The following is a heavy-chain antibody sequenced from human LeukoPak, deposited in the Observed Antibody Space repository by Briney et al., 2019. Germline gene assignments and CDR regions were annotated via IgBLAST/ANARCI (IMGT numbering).Heavy chain of an antibody. V-gene: IGHV1-18*01. CDR2: ISAYDAKT. CDR3: ARDSRSPGPVFSDY. Sequence: ASVMVSCRASGYTFVRHGVNWVRQAPGQGLEWMGWISAYDAKTHYAERLQGRVTMTRDISASTVYMELRSLTSDDTAVYYCARDSRSPGPVFSDYGGQGTLVTVSS. CDR1: GYTFVRHG. D-gene: IGHD1-14*01. J-gene: IGHJ4*02.